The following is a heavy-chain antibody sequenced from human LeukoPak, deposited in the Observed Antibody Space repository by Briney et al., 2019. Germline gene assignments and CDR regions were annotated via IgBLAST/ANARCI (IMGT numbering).Heavy chain of an antibody. Sequence: GGSVKVSCKASGGTFSSYAISWVRQAPGQGLEWMGGVIPIFGTANYAQKFQGRVTITADESTSTAYMELSSLRSEDTAVYYCAREGELGGSDYWGQGTLVTASS. D-gene: IGHD1-26*01. CDR2: VIPIFGTA. CDR3: AREGELGGSDY. V-gene: IGHV1-69*13. J-gene: IGHJ4*02. CDR1: GGTFSSYA.